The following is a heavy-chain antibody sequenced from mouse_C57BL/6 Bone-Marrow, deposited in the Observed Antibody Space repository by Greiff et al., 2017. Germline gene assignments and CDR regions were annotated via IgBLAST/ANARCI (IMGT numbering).Heavy chain of an antibody. Sequence: VQLQQSGAELVRPGTSVKVSCKASGYAFTNYLIEWVKQRPGQGLEWIGVINPGSGGTNYNEKFKGKATLTADKSSSTGYMQLSSLASEDSAVYFCARYQLRRGNFDYWGQGTTLTVSS. D-gene: IGHD3-2*02. CDR2: INPGSGGT. CDR1: GYAFTNYL. J-gene: IGHJ2*01. V-gene: IGHV1-54*01. CDR3: ARYQLRRGNFDY.